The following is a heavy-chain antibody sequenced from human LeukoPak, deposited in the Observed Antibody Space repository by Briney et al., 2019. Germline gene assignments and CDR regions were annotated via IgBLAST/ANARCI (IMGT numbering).Heavy chain of an antibody. CDR3: ATGRILSSFDI. CDR2: FDTEDGET. V-gene: IGHV1-24*01. Sequence: ASVKVSCKVSAYTLTEFSMHWERLAHGKGLERVGGFDTEDGETIYAQKCQGRVTMTEDTSTDTAYMELSSLRSEDTAVYYCATGRILSSFDIWGQGTMVTVSS. D-gene: IGHD3-3*02. J-gene: IGHJ3*02. CDR1: AYTLTEFS.